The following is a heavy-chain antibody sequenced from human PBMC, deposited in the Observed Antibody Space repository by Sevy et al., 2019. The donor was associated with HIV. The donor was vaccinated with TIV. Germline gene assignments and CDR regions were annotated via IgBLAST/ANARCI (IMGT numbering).Heavy chain of an antibody. V-gene: IGHV3-21*01. CDR1: GFTFSSYS. J-gene: IGHJ4*02. D-gene: IGHD5-12*01. CDR3: ASGYSGYDYEGY. CDR2: IGSSSSYI. Sequence: LSLTCAASGFTFSSYSMNWVRQAPGKGLEWVSSIGSSSSYIYYADSVKGRFTISRDNAKNSLYLQMNSLRAEDTAVYYCASGYSGYDYEGYWGQGTLVTVSS.